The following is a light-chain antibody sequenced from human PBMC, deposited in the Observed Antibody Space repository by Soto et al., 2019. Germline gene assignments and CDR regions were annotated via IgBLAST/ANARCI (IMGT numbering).Light chain of an antibody. CDR3: QSADSSGTRV. CDR1: ALPKQY. J-gene: IGLJ1*01. V-gene: IGLV3-25*03. Sequence: SYELTHPPSVSVSPGQTARITCSGDALPKQYAYWYQQKPGQAPVLVIYKDSERPSGIPERFSGSSSGTTVTLTISGVQAEDEADYYCQSADSSGTRVFGTGTKVTVL. CDR2: KDS.